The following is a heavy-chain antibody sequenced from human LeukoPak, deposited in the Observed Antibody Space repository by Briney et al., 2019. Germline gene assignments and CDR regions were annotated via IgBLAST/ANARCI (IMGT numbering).Heavy chain of an antibody. V-gene: IGHV3-21*01. CDR3: ARVFRSPYDAFDI. CDR2: ISSRSIYI. Sequence: PGGSLRLSCAASGFTFSSYNMSWVRQAPGKGLEWVSSISSRSIYIYYADSVKGRFTISRDNAKNSLYLQMNSLRAEDTAVYYCARVFRSPYDAFDIWGQGTMVTISS. CDR1: GFTFSSYN. J-gene: IGHJ3*02. D-gene: IGHD3-3*01.